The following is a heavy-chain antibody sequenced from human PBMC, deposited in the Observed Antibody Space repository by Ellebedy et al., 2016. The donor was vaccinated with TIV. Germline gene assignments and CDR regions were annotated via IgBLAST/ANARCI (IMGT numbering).Heavy chain of an antibody. D-gene: IGHD6-13*01. J-gene: IGHJ6*02. CDR2: ISAYNGNT. V-gene: IGHV1-18*01. CDR3: ARFGFSKCIVAAGRDQYYYYGMDV. CDR1: GYTFTSYG. Sequence: ASVKVSCKASGYTFTSYGISWVRQAPGQGLEWMGWISAYNGNTNYAQKLQGRVTMTTDTSTSTAYMELRSLRSDDTAVYYCARFGFSKCIVAAGRDQYYYYGMDVWGQGTTVTVSS.